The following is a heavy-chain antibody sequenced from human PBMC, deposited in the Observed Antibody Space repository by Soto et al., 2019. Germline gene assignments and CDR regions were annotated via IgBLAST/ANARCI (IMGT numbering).Heavy chain of an antibody. D-gene: IGHD6-13*01. CDR3: ARGFHSSNGTEV. CDR1: GGTFSSYA. V-gene: IGHV1-69*13. Sequence: SVNVSCKASGGTFSSYAMSCVRQAPGQGLEWMGGIIPMFGTANYAQKFQGRVTITADESTSPAYMELSSLRSEDTAVYYCARGFHSSNGTEVWGNETTFTVSP. J-gene: IGHJ6*04. CDR2: IIPMFGTA.